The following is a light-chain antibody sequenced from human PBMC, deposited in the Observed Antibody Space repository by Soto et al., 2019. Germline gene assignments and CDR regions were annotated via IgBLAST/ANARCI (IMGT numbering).Light chain of an antibody. CDR2: DAS. V-gene: IGKV1-9*01. CDR1: QGISSF. Sequence: DIQMTQSPSTLSASVGARVPITCRASQGISSFLAWYQQNPGKAPKPLIYDASTLQNGVPSRFSGSGSGTDFTLTISSLQPEESATYYCKQLHSYPVTFGNGTRLEIK. J-gene: IGKJ5*01. CDR3: KQLHSYPVT.